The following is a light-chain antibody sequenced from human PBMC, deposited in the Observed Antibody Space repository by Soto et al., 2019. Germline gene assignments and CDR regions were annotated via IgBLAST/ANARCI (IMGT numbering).Light chain of an antibody. V-gene: IGLV2-23*01. CDR1: SSDVGTYNL. CDR2: EGT. CDR3: CAYAGNSRYV. J-gene: IGLJ1*01. Sequence: QSALTQPASMSGSPGQSITISCTGTSSDVGTYNLVSWYQQRPGKAPKLIISEGTRRPSGVFDRFSGSKSGNTASLSISGLQADDEADYYCCAYAGNSRYVFGTGTKVTVL.